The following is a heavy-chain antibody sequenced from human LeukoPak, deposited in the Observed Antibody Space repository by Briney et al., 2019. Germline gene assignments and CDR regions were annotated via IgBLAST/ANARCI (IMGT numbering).Heavy chain of an antibody. J-gene: IGHJ4*02. CDR2: ISGSGHNT. V-gene: IGHV3-23*01. Sequence: GGSLRLSCAASGFTFSNYAMSWVRQAPGKGLEWVSAISGSGHNTYYADSVKGRFTISRDNSKNTLYLQMNSLRAEDTAVFYCAKHPTYYYDSSGLRWGQGTLVTVSS. CDR1: GFTFSNYA. CDR3: AKHPTYYYDSSGLR. D-gene: IGHD3-22*01.